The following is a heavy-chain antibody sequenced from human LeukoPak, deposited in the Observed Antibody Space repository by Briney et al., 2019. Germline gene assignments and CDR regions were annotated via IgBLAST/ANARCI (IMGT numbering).Heavy chain of an antibody. J-gene: IGHJ4*02. CDR1: GFTFDDYA. CDR3: AKDHMGTSSWFDY. V-gene: IGHV3-9*01. D-gene: IGHD6-13*01. CDR2: ISWNSGSI. Sequence: GGSLRLSCAASGFTFDDYAMHWVRQAPGKGLEWVSDISWNSGSIGYADSVKGRFTISRDNAKNSLYLQMNSLRAEDTALYYCAKDHMGTSSWFDYWGQGTLVTVSS.